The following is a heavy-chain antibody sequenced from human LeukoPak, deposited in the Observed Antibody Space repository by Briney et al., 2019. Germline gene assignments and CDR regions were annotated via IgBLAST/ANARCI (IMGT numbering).Heavy chain of an antibody. D-gene: IGHD1-26*01. CDR3: AKEGAGGGAFDI. Sequence: PGGSLRLSCVASRFTLSNYWMTWVRRAPGKGLEWVANIKQEGNEKYYVDSVRGRFTISRDNAKNSLYLQMNSLRVEDTAVYYCAKEGAGGGAFDIWGQGTMVTVSS. CDR1: RFTLSNYW. V-gene: IGHV3-7*01. CDR2: IKQEGNEK. J-gene: IGHJ3*02.